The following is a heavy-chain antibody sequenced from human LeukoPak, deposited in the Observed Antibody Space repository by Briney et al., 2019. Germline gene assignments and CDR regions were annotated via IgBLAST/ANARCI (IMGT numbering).Heavy chain of an antibody. D-gene: IGHD3-3*01. V-gene: IGHV3-48*01. J-gene: IGHJ6*03. Sequence: GGSLRLSCAASGFTFSSYSMNWVRQAPGKGLEWVSYISSSSSTIYYADSVKGRFTISRDNAKNSLYLQMNSLRAGDTAVYYCARDNYDFWSGYSTVGYMDVWGKGTTVTVSS. CDR3: ARDNYDFWSGYSTVGYMDV. CDR2: ISSSSSTI. CDR1: GFTFSSYS.